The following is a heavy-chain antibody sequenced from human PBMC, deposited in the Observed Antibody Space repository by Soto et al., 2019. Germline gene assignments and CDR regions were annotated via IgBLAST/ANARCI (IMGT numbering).Heavy chain of an antibody. Sequence: GGSLRLSCAASGFTLSSYSMNWVRQAPGKGLEWVSSIGSTSTYINYADSVKGRFTVSRDNAKNSLHLQMDSLRAEDTAVYYCAKEGAAAPFDPWGQGTLVTVSS. D-gene: IGHD6-25*01. J-gene: IGHJ5*02. CDR2: IGSTSTYI. CDR3: AKEGAAAPFDP. V-gene: IGHV3-21*01. CDR1: GFTLSSYS.